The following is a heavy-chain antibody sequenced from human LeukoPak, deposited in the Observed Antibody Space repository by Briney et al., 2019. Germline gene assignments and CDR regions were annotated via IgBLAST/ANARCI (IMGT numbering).Heavy chain of an antibody. J-gene: IGHJ5*02. Sequence: KVSCKASSYTFTSYWIGWVRQMPGKGLEWMGIIYPGDSDTRYSPSFQGQVTISADKSISTAYLQWSSLKASDTAMYYCARRDSSGEWFDPWGQGTLVTVSS. D-gene: IGHD6-19*01. V-gene: IGHV5-51*01. CDR2: IYPGDSDT. CDR3: ARRDSSGEWFDP. CDR1: SYTFTSYW.